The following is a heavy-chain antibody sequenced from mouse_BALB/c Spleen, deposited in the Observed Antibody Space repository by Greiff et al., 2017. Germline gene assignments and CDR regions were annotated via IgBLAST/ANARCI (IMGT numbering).Heavy chain of an antibody. CDR2: ISSGGSYT. D-gene: IGHD2-4*01. CDR3: TREYYDYDGYFDY. Sequence: EVKLVESGGGLVKPGGSLKLSCAASGFTFSSYTMSWVRQTPEKRLEWVATISSGGSYTYYPDSVKGRFTISRDNAKNTLYLQMSSLKSEDTAMYYCTREYYDYDGYFDYWGQGTTLTVSS. J-gene: IGHJ2*01. V-gene: IGHV5-6-4*01. CDR1: GFTFSSYT.